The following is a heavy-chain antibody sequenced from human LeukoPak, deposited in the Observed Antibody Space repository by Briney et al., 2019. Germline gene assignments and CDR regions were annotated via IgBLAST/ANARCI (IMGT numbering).Heavy chain of an antibody. D-gene: IGHD2-8*01. CDR3: ARDRLMVYAGPWFDP. J-gene: IGHJ5*02. CDR1: GGSISSSSYY. Sequence: PSETLSLTCTVPGGSISSSSYYWGWIRQPPGKGLEWIGSIYYSGSAYYNPSLKSRVTISVDTSKNQFSLKLSSVTAADTAVYYCARDRLMVYAGPWFDPWGQGTLVTVSS. V-gene: IGHV4-39*07. CDR2: IYYSGSA.